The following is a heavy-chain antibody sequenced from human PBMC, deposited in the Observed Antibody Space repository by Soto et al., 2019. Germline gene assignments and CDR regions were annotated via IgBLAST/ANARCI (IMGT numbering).Heavy chain of an antibody. Sequence: QVQLVQSGAEVKKPGASVKVSCKTSGYTFTSYDINWVRQAPGQGLEWMGWMKPNSGDTGYAPKFQGRVNMTRNTSTGTAYMELSSLISEDTAVYYCARRRAVVAARPYYNYAMDVWGQGTTVTVSS. J-gene: IGHJ6*02. V-gene: IGHV1-8*01. D-gene: IGHD6-6*01. CDR3: ARRRAVVAARPYYNYAMDV. CDR2: MKPNSGDT. CDR1: GYTFTSYD.